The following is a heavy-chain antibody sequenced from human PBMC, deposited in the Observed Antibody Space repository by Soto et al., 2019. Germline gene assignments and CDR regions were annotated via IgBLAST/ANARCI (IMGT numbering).Heavy chain of an antibody. D-gene: IGHD4-17*01. CDR1: GYTFTSYG. CDR2: ISAYNGNT. J-gene: IGHJ3*02. CDR3: ARQLSSYGGDAFDI. V-gene: IGHV1-18*01. Sequence: QVQLVQSGAEVKKPGASVKVSCKASGYTFTSYGISWVRQAPGQGLEWMGWISAYNGNTNYVQKLQGRVSMTRDTSTNTTYMELRSLTSDDTAVYYCARQLSSYGGDAFDIWAQGTILTPSS.